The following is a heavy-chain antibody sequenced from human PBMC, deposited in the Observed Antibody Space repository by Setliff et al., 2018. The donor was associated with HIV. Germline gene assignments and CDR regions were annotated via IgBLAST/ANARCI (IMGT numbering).Heavy chain of an antibody. CDR1: GYSISSGYY. CDR2: GDQSGSA. D-gene: IGHD3-16*01. J-gene: IGHJ4*02. Sequence: PSETLSLTCAVSGYSISSGYYWGWIRQPPGKGLEWIGEGDQSGSANYNPSLTGRGTISVDTLKRHFSLKLTSVTAADAAVYYCARGRQGPSYYDSTGLSRGRDFDFWGQGTLVTVSS. V-gene: IGHV4-38-2*01. CDR3: ARGRQGPSYYDSTGLSRGRDFDF.